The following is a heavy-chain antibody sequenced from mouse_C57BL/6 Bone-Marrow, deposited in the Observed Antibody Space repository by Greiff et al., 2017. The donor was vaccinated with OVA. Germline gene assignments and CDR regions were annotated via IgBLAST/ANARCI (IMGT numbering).Heavy chain of an antibody. Sequence: EVQLQQSGTVLARPGASVKMSCKTSGYTFTSYWMHWVKQRPGQGLEWIGALYPGNSDTSYNQKFKGKAKLTAVTSASTDYMELRSLTNEDSAVYYCTRRGSSRYFDYWGQGTTLTVSS. J-gene: IGHJ2*01. V-gene: IGHV1-5*01. D-gene: IGHD1-1*01. CDR3: TRRGSSRYFDY. CDR1: GYTFTSYW. CDR2: LYPGNSDT.